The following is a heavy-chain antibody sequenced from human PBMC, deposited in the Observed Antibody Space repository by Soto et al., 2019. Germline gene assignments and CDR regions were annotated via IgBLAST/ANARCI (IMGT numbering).Heavy chain of an antibody. D-gene: IGHD1-26*01. Sequence: SGPTLVNPTQTLTLTCTFSGFSLSTSGVGVGWIRQPPGKALEWLALIYWKDDKRYSPSLKSRLTITKDTSKNQVVLTMTNMDPVDTATYYCAHSSDRGSYPTVDAFDIWGQGTMVTVSS. V-gene: IGHV2-5*01. CDR2: IYWKDDK. J-gene: IGHJ3*02. CDR3: AHSSDRGSYPTVDAFDI. CDR1: GFSLSTSGVG.